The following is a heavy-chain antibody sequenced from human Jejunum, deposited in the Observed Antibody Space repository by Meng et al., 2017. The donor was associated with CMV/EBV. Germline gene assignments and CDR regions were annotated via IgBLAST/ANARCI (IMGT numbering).Heavy chain of an antibody. CDR3: TRSPPGQFGFVDY. CDR1: FTFSDSA. CDR2: IRSKTINYAT. Sequence: FTFSDSAEHWVRQAYGKGLEWVGRIRSKTINYATEYAAPVKGRFTISRDDSKNTAYLQMNSLKIEDTAVYYCTRSPPGQFGFVDYWGQGTRVTVSS. D-gene: IGHD3-10*01. V-gene: IGHV3-73*01. J-gene: IGHJ4*02.